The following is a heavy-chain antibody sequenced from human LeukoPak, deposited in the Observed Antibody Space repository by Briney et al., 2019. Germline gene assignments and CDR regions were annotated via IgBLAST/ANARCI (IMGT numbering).Heavy chain of an antibody. J-gene: IGHJ4*02. Sequence: SETLSLTCSVSGASISGSRYYWGWIRQPPGKGLEWIGSIYYSGSTYYNPSLKSRVTISVDTSKNQFSLKLSSVTAADTAVYYCARVYYDSSGYYYFDYWGQGTLVTVSS. D-gene: IGHD3-22*01. CDR2: IYYSGST. CDR1: GASISGSRYY. V-gene: IGHV4-39*01. CDR3: ARVYYDSSGYYYFDY.